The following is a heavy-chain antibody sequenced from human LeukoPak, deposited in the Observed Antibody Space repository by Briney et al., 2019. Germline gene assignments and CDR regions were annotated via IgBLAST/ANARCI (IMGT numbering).Heavy chain of an antibody. CDR2: ISAYNGNT. CDR1: GYTFTSYG. CDR3: ARGYDSSGTNYFDY. D-gene: IGHD3-22*01. Sequence: WASVKVSCKASGYTFTSYGISWVRRAPGQGLEWMGWISAYNGNTNYAQKLQGRVTMTTDTSTSTAYMELRSLRSDDTAVYYCARGYDSSGTNYFDYWGQGTLVTVSS. J-gene: IGHJ4*02. V-gene: IGHV1-18*01.